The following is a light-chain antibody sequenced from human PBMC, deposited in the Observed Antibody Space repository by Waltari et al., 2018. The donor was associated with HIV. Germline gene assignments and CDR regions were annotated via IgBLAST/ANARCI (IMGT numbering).Light chain of an antibody. CDR2: GAS. CDR1: QDLRGP. CDR3: QQAVSFPLA. J-gene: IGKJ4*01. V-gene: IGKV1D-12*01. Sequence: DIQVTQSPSFVSASAGDTVVITCRASQDLRGPLAWFRQEPGEAPKLLIYGASTLQSGVPSRFRGSGSGRLFTLTISSLQPEDFATYYCQQAVSFPLAFGGGTKVEI.